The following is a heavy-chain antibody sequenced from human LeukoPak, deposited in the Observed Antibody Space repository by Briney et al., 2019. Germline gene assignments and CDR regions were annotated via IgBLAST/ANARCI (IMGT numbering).Heavy chain of an antibody. CDR3: ARGTGGFNWNYRYMDV. CDR2: ISAYNGNT. D-gene: IGHD1-7*01. CDR1: GYTFTSYG. J-gene: IGHJ6*03. Sequence: ASVKVSCKASGYTFTSYGISWVRQAPGQGLEWMGWISAYNGNTNYAQKLQGRVTMTTDTSTSTAYMELRSLRSEDTAVYYCARGTGGFNWNYRYMDVWGKGTTVTVSS. V-gene: IGHV1-18*01.